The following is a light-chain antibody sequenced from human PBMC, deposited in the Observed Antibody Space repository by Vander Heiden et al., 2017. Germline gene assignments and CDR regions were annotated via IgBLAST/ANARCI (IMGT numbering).Light chain of an antibody. J-gene: IGKJ4*01. V-gene: IGKV1-33*01. Sequence: DIQMTQSTSSLSASVGDRVTITCQASQDISNYLNWYQQKPGKAPKLLIYDASNLETGVPSRFSGSGSWTDFTFTISSLQPEDIATYYCQQDDNLPLTFGGGTKVEIK. CDR1: QDISNY. CDR2: DAS. CDR3: QQDDNLPLT.